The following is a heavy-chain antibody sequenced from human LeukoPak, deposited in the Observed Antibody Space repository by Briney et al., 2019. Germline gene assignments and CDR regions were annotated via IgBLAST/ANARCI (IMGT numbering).Heavy chain of an antibody. CDR1: GVSISSGSYY. J-gene: IGHJ3*02. V-gene: IGHV4-61*02. CDR2: IYTSGST. Sequence: SETLSLTCTVSGVSISSGSYYWSWIRQPAGKGLEWIGRIYTSGSTNYNPSLKSRVTISVDTSKNQFSLKLSSVTAADTAVYFCARDYSLSGNTVRGFENWGQGT. CDR3: ARDYSLSGNTVRGFEN. D-gene: IGHD1-7*01.